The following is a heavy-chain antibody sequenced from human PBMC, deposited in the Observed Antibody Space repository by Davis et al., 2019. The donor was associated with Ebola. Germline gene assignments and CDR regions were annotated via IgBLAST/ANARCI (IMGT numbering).Heavy chain of an antibody. CDR3: AKDGMQYYDFWSGYYATGTQYYYMDV. Sequence: GSLRLSCAASGFTFSGSAMHWVRQASGKGLEWVGRIRSKANSYATAYAASVKGRFTISRDDSKNTLYLQMNSLRAEDTAVYYCAKDGMQYYDFWSGYYATGTQYYYMDVWGKGTTVTVSS. D-gene: IGHD3-3*01. V-gene: IGHV3-73*01. CDR2: IRSKANSYAT. J-gene: IGHJ6*03. CDR1: GFTFSGSA.